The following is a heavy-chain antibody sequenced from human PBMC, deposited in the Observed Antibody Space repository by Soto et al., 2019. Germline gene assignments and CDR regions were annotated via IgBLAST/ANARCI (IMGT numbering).Heavy chain of an antibody. Sequence: QVQLVESGGDVVQPGGSLRLSCAGSGFTFTNYGMHWVRQAPGKGLEWVALTSYDGRNKYYADSVKGRFTISRDNSKNTLYLQMNSRRAEDTAVYYGAKESSPPYCGGGSCYLGGWGYWGQGTLVTVSS. V-gene: IGHV3-30*18. D-gene: IGHD2-15*01. J-gene: IGHJ4*02. CDR3: AKESSPPYCGGGSCYLGGWGY. CDR2: TSYDGRNK. CDR1: GFTFTNYG.